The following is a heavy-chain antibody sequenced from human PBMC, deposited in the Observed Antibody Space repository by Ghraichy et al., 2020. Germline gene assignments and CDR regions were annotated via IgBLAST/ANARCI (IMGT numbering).Heavy chain of an antibody. CDR1: GFTFTSSA. V-gene: IGHV1-58*01. CDR3: AAGGVYYYYGMDV. J-gene: IGHJ6*02. D-gene: IGHD3-16*01. Sequence: SVKVSCKASGFTFTSSAVQWVRQARGQRLEWIGWIVVGSGNTNYAQKFQERVTITRDMSTSTAYMELSSLRSEDTAVYYCAAGGVYYYYGMDVWGQGTTVTVSS. CDR2: IVVGSGNT.